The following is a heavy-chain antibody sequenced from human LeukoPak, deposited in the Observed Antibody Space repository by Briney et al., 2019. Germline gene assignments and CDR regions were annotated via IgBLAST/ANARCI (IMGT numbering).Heavy chain of an antibody. CDR1: GFTFSSYA. J-gene: IGHJ4*02. CDR3: ANGLDYVWGSYRPFDY. V-gene: IGHV3-23*01. CDR2: ISGSGGST. D-gene: IGHD3-16*02. Sequence: PGGSLRLSCAASGFTFSSYAMNWVRQAPGKGLEWVSAISGSGGSTYYADSVKGRFTISRDNSKNTLYLQMNSLRAEDTAVYYCANGLDYVWGSYRPFDYWGQGTLVTVSS.